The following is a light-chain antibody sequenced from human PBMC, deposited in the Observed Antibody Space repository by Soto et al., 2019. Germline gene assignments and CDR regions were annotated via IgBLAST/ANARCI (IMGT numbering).Light chain of an antibody. V-gene: IGKV3-20*01. J-gene: IGKJ1*01. Sequence: EVVLTQSPGTLSLSPGERATLSCRASQSVSSSYVAWYQQKRGQAPRLLMYGASNRATGIPDRFRGSGSGTDFSLTISRLEPEDFAVYYCQQYGSSRTFGQGTKVDIK. CDR2: GAS. CDR3: QQYGSSRT. CDR1: QSVSSSY.